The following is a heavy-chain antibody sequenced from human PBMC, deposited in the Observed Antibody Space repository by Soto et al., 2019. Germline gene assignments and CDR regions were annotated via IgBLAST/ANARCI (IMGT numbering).Heavy chain of an antibody. CDR3: ASQATGWYPDY. CDR1: GGSLSSGGYY. V-gene: IGHV4-31*03. CDR2: IYDSGST. D-gene: IGHD6-19*01. Sequence: QVELQESGPGLVKPSQTLSLTCTVSGGSLSSGGYYWSWVRQHPGKGLEWIGYIYDSGSTYYNPSLKRRGTIPLDTSKNQFSLKLTSVTAADTAVYYCASQATGWYPDYWGQVTLVTVSS. J-gene: IGHJ4*02.